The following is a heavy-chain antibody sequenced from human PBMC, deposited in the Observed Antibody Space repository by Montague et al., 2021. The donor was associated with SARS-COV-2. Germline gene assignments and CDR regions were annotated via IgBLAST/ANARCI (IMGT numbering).Heavy chain of an antibody. CDR3: AKNGGARGLDV. CDR2: ITPLDSVK. V-gene: IGHV3-7*01. J-gene: IGHJ6*02. Sequence: SLRLSCAASGFTFASTRMTSVLPLAGSCKNTVANITPLDSVKNYFVSVKGRFSISRDNAKNSLYLQMDHMRAADTAIYYCAKNGGARGLDVWGQGTSVSVSS. D-gene: IGHD4-23*01. CDR1: GFTFASTR.